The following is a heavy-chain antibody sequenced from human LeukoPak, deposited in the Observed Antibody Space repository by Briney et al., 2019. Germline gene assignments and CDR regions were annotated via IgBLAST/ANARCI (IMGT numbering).Heavy chain of an antibody. CDR3: ASMSGYYPSYYFDY. V-gene: IGHV1-18*01. D-gene: IGHD3-3*01. J-gene: IGHJ4*02. CDR1: GYTFISYG. Sequence: GASVKVCCKASGYTFISYGITWVRQAPGQGLEWLGWISAYNGNIDYAQKLQGRVTLTTDTSTSTAYMEVRSLRSDDTAVYYCASMSGYYPSYYFDYWGQGTLVTVSS. CDR2: ISAYNGNI.